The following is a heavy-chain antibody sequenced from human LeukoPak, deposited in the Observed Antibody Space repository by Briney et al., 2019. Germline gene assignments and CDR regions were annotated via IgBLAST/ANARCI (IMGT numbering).Heavy chain of an antibody. Sequence: PGGSLRLSCAASGFSFSDYYMSWIRQAPGKGLEWVSYISSSGDTMSYADSVKGRFTISRDNAKNSLYLQMSSLRAEDAAIYYCARVMGNYASDYWGQEALVTVSS. CDR3: ARVMGNYASDY. CDR1: GFSFSDYY. D-gene: IGHD1-7*01. J-gene: IGHJ4*02. CDR2: ISSSGDTM. V-gene: IGHV3-11*04.